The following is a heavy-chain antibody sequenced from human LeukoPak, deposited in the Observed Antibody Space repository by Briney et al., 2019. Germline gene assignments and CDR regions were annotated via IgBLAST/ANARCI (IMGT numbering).Heavy chain of an antibody. Sequence: PGGSLRLSCAASGFTFSSYTVSWVRQAPGKGREWVGGISGSGGSTYYADSVRGRFTISRDNSKNTLYLQMNSLRAEDTAVYYCAKDRYYDSSGPSDYWGQGTLVTVSS. CDR3: AKDRYYDSSGPSDY. D-gene: IGHD3-22*01. V-gene: IGHV3-23*01. J-gene: IGHJ4*02. CDR2: ISGSGGST. CDR1: GFTFSSYT.